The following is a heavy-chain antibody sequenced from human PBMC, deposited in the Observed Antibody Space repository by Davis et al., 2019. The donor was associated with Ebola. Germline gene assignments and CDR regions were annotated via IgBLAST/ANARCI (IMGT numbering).Heavy chain of an antibody. V-gene: IGHV3-53*01. CDR3: TKDGSGSNFDWCDP. CDR2: IYADSST. J-gene: IGHJ5*02. Sequence: GESLKIPCAASGFTFSSYAMHWVRQAPGKGLEWVSAIYADSSTHYADSVKGRFIISRDNSKNTLYLQMNNERAEETAMYYCTKDGSGSNFDWCDPWGQGTLVTVSS. D-gene: IGHD1-26*01. CDR1: GFTFSSYA.